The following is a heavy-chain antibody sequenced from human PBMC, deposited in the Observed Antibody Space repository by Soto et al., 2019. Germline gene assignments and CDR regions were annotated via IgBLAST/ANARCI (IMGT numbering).Heavy chain of an antibody. V-gene: IGHV1-18*04. CDR3: AGGYSYGSYWYFDL. J-gene: IGHJ2*01. D-gene: IGHD5-18*01. Sequence: QLQLVQSGTEVKTPGASVKVSCKASGFTFSGFGITWVRQAPGQGLEWMGWITASNGNTNYAPNLQGSVTMTTDTSTRTAYMELWRLRPDDTAVYYCAGGYSYGSYWYFDLWGRGTLVTVSS. CDR2: ITASNGNT. CDR1: GFTFSGFG.